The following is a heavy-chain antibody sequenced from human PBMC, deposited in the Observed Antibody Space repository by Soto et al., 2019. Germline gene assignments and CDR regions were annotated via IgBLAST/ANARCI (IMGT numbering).Heavy chain of an antibody. D-gene: IGHD3-9*01. CDR3: AKGNYDILTGYPDPEYYYGMDV. J-gene: IGHJ6*02. V-gene: IGHV3-74*01. CDR2: INSDGSST. Sequence: PGGSLRLSCAASGFTFSSYWMHWVRQAPGKGLVWVSRINSDGSSTSYADSVKGRFTISRDNAKSTLCLQMNSLRAEDTAVYYCAKGNYDILTGYPDPEYYYGMDVWGQGTTVTVSS. CDR1: GFTFSSYW.